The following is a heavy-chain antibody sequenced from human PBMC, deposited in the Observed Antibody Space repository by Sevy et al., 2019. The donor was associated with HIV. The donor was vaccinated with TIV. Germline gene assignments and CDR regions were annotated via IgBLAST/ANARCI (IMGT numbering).Heavy chain of an antibody. D-gene: IGHD5-12*01. CDR2: IYYSGST. V-gene: IGHV4-59*01. J-gene: IGHJ4*02. CDR1: GGSISSYC. CDR3: ARDSGYDHTNFDY. Sequence: SETLSLTCTVSGGSISSYCWSWIRQPPGKGLEWIGYIYYSGSTNYNPSLKSRVTISVDTSKNQFSLKLSSVTAADTAVYYCARDSGYDHTNFDYWGQGTLVTVSS.